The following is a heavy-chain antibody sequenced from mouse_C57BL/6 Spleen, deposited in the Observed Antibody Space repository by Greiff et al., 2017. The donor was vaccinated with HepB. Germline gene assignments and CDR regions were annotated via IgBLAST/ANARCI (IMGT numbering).Heavy chain of an antibody. CDR3: SKDGGSSDAMDY. Sequence: VHLVESGPGLVQPSQCLSITCTVSGFSFTSYGVHWVRQSPGKGLEWLGVIWRGGSKDYNAAFMSSLSITKDNSKSQVFFKMNSMQADATAIYYCSKDGGSSDAMDYWGQGTSVTVSS. J-gene: IGHJ4*01. CDR2: IWRGGSK. V-gene: IGHV2-5*01. CDR1: GFSFTSYG. D-gene: IGHD1-1*01.